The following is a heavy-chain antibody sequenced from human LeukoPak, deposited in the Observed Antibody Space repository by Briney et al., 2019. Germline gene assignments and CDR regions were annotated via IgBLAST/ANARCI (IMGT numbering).Heavy chain of an antibody. Sequence: GGSLRLSCAASGFTFSSYAMSWVRQTPGKGLEWVSAIGGSGSDTSYTDSVKGRFTISRDNSKSTLYLQMNNLRAEDTAVYHCAKTLRDLEWLTGELDVWGQGTAVTVSS. D-gene: IGHD3-3*01. V-gene: IGHV3-23*01. CDR2: IGGSGSDT. J-gene: IGHJ6*02. CDR3: AKTLRDLEWLTGELDV. CDR1: GFTFSSYA.